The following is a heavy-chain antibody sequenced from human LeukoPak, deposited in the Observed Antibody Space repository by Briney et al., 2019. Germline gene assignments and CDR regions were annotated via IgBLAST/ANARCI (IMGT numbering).Heavy chain of an antibody. V-gene: IGHV3-48*01. Sequence: PGGSLRLSCAASGFTFSSYSMNWVRQAPGKGLEWVSYISSSSSIIYYADSVKGRFTISRDNAKNSLYLQMNSLRAEDTAVYYCARDSSGYCSSTSCYNYFDYWGQGALVTVSS. J-gene: IGHJ4*02. CDR3: ARDSSGYCSSTSCYNYFDY. CDR2: ISSSSSII. CDR1: GFTFSSYS. D-gene: IGHD2-2*02.